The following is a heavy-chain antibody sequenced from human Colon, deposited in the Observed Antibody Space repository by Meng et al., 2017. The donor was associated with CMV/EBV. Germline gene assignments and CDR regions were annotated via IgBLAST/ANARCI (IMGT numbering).Heavy chain of an antibody. CDR1: GDSVSRDTVG. CDR2: TYYRSRWLD. Sequence: SCAISGDSVSRDTVGWNWIRLSPSRGLEWLGRTYYRSRWLDDYAEFVRSRIRIDADTSKNEISLRLESVTPEDTAVYYCARRHFTNWFYLDSWGQGTLVTSPQ. J-gene: IGHJ4*02. V-gene: IGHV6-1*01. CDR3: ARRHFTNWFYLDS. D-gene: IGHD2-8*01.